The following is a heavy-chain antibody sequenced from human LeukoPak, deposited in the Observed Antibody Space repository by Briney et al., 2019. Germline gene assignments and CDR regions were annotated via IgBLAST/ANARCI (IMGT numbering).Heavy chain of an antibody. CDR2: INHSGST. J-gene: IGHJ5*02. D-gene: IGHD6-13*01. CDR1: GGSISSYGYY. CDR3: ARGRRSSSWRPTYNWFDP. V-gene: IGHV4-39*07. Sequence: SETLSLTCSVSGGSISSYGYYWSWIRQPPGKGLEWIGEINHSGSTNYNPSLKSRVTISVDTSKNQFSLKLSSVTAADAAVYYCARGRRSSSWRPTYNWFDPWGQGTLVTVSS.